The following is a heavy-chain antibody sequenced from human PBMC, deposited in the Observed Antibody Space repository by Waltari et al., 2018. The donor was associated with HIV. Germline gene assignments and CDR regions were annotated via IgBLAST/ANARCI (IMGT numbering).Heavy chain of an antibody. Sequence: QLQLQESGPGLVKPSETLSLTCTVSGGSTSSSSYYWGWIRQPPGKGLEWIGSMYYSGSTYYNPSLKSRVTISIDTSNNQFSLKLSYVIAADSAVYYCARHRSGWYDLTPGDFQHWGQGTLVTVSS. D-gene: IGHD6-19*01. V-gene: IGHV4-39*01. CDR1: GGSTSSSSYY. CDR2: MYYSGST. J-gene: IGHJ1*01. CDR3: ARHRSGWYDLTPGDFQH.